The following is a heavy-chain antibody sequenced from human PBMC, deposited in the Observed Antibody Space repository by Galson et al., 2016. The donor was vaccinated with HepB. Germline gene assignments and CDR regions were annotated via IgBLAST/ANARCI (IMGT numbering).Heavy chain of an antibody. CDR3: TTSRGYCSSTSCDEVDVFDL. J-gene: IGHJ3*01. D-gene: IGHD2-2*01. V-gene: IGHV3-15*01. CDR2: IKDKKDGGTT. CDR1: GFPFTNAW. Sequence: SLRLSCAASGFPFTNAWMSWVRQGPGKGLEWVGRIKDKKDGGTTDYTAPVKGRFTISRDDSKNTVYLQMSSLKTEDTAVYYCTTSRGYCSSTSCDEVDVFDLWGQGTLVTVSS.